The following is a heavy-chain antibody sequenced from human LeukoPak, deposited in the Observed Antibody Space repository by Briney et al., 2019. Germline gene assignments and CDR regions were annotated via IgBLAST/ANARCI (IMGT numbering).Heavy chain of an antibody. D-gene: IGHD3-9*01. Sequence: GGSLGLSCTASGFSFTMYDMHWVRQAPGKGLEWVAVISSDGFNQKYADSVKGRFTVSRENSKNTLYLQMNGLRPEDTAVYYCARDSSVVRYFEWWDYFDHWGQGTMVTVSS. CDR3: ARDSSVVRYFEWWDYFDH. CDR2: ISSDGFNQ. CDR1: GFSFTMYD. V-gene: IGHV3-30-3*01. J-gene: IGHJ4*02.